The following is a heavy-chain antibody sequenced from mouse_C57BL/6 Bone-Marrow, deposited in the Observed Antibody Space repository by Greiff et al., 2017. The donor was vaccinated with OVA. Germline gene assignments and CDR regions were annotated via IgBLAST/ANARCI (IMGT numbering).Heavy chain of an antibody. CDR3: AREGYYYGSSSFDY. CDR1: GFTFSSYA. V-gene: IGHV5-4*01. J-gene: IGHJ2*01. CDR2: ISDGGSYT. D-gene: IGHD1-1*01. Sequence: EVQVVESGGGLVKPGGSLKLSCAASGFTFSSYAMSWVRQTPEKRLEWVATISDGGSYTYYPDNVKGRFTISGDNAKNNLYLQMSHLKSEDTAMYYCAREGYYYGSSSFDYWGQGTTLTVSS.